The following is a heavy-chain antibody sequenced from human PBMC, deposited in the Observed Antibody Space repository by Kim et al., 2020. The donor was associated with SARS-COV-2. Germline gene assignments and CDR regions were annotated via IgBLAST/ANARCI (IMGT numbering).Heavy chain of an antibody. V-gene: IGHV4-39*01. Sequence: SETLSLTCTVSGVSISGSSSYYWGWIRQTPGKGLEWIGSISYTGTTYYNPSLKSRVTISVDMSKNQFSLKLNSVTAADTTVYHCAKHFGSGAHGYWGRGTLVTVSS. D-gene: IGHD3-10*01. CDR2: ISYTGTT. CDR1: GVSISGSSSYY. J-gene: IGHJ4*02. CDR3: AKHFGSGAHGY.